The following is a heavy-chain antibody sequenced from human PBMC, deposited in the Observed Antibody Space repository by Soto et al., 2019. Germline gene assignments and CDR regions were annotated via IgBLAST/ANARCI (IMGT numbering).Heavy chain of an antibody. CDR3: ARVRLEPNYYYYGMDV. D-gene: IGHD3-16*01. V-gene: IGHV4-30-4*01. Sequence: QVQLQESGPGLVKPSQTLSLTCTVSGGSISSGDYYWSWIRQPPGKGLEWIGYIYYSGSTYYNPSLKSRVTISVDTSKNQFSLKLSSVTAADTAVYYCARVRLEPNYYYYGMDVWGQGTTVTVSS. CDR2: IYYSGST. J-gene: IGHJ6*02. CDR1: GGSISSGDYY.